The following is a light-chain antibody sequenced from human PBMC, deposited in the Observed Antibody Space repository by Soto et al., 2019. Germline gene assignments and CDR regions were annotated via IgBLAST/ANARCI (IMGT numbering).Light chain of an antibody. CDR3: QQYYSTPT. J-gene: IGKJ1*01. CDR1: GTFLYISNNKNY. V-gene: IGKV4-1*01. CDR2: WAS. Sequence: DLLMTHGPASLALSRCDEAVIKWKARGTFLYISNNKNYLAWYQQKPGQPPKLLIYWASTRESGVPDRFSGSGSGTDFTLTISSLQAEDVAVYYCQQYYSTPTFGQGTKVDIK.